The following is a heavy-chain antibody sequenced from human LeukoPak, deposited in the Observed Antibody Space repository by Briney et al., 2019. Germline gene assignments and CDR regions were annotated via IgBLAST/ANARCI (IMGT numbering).Heavy chain of an antibody. CDR2: INTDGSTT. J-gene: IGHJ4*02. D-gene: IGHD2-8*01. Sequence: PGGSLRLSCAASGFTFSGYWMHWVRQAPGKGLVWVSRINTDGSTTTYADSVKSRFTVSRDNAKNTLYLQMNSLRAEDTAVYYCARAGVSYSTDNWGQGTLVTVSS. CDR1: GFTFSGYW. CDR3: ARAGVSYSTDN. V-gene: IGHV3-74*01.